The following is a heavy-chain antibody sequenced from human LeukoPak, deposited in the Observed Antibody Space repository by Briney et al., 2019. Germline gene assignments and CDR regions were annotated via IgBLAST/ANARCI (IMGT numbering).Heavy chain of an antibody. Sequence: GGSLRLSCAASGFTFSSYWMSWVRQAPGTGLEWVAKVRHDGSEKYYVDSVKGRFTISRDNAKNSLYLQMNSLRAEDTAVYYCARAPLANYYYYYMDVWGKGTTVTVSS. D-gene: IGHD3-3*02. J-gene: IGHJ6*03. CDR2: VRHDGSEK. CDR1: GFTFSSYW. V-gene: IGHV3-7*01. CDR3: ARAPLANYYYYYMDV.